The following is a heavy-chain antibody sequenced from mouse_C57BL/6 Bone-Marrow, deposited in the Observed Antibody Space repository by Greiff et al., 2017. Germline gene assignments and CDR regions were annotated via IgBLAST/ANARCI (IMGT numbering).Heavy chain of an antibody. CDR1: GYTFTSYW. V-gene: IGHV1-69*01. J-gene: IGHJ2*01. CDR3: ARGGNSYFDD. D-gene: IGHD1-1*02. CDR2: IDPSDSYT. Sequence: VQLQQPGAELVMPGASVKLSCKASGYTFTSYWMHWVKQRPGQGLEWIGEIDPSDSYTNYNQKFKGKATLTVDKPSSTAYMQLSSLTSEDSAVYYCARGGNSYFDDWGQGTTLTVSS.